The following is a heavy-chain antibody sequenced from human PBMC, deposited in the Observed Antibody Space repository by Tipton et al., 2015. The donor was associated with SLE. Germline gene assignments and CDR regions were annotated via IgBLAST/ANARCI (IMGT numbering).Heavy chain of an antibody. CDR3: AREQQLVLDY. Sequence: TLSLTCAVSGGSISSGGYSWSWIRQPPGKGLEWIGYIYHSGSTYYNPSLKSRVTISVDRSKNQFSLKLSSVTAADTAVYYCAREQQLVLDYWGQGTLVTVSS. CDR1: GGSISSGGYS. J-gene: IGHJ4*02. D-gene: IGHD6-13*01. CDR2: IYHSGST. V-gene: IGHV4-30-2*01.